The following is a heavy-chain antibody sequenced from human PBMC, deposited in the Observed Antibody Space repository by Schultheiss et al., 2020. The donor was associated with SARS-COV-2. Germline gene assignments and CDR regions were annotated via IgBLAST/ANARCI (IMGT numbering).Heavy chain of an antibody. J-gene: IGHJ3*02. CDR1: GFTFSSYA. CDR2: ISGSGGST. V-gene: IGHV3-23*01. CDR3: ARGLLAYCGGDCLDAFDI. Sequence: GGSLRLSCAASGFTFSSYAMSWVRQAPGKGLEWVSAISGSGGSTYYADSVKGRFTISRDNAKNTVYLQMNSLRDEDTAVYYCARGLLAYCGGDCLDAFDIWGQGTMVTVSS. D-gene: IGHD2-21*01.